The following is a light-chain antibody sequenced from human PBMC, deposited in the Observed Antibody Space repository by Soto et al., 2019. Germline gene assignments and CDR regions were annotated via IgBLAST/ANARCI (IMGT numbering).Light chain of an antibody. CDR3: MQSIQLPLT. V-gene: IGKV2D-29*01. J-gene: IGKJ4*01. CDR1: QSLLHSDGKTY. CDR2: EVS. Sequence: DIVMTQTPLSLSVTPGQPASISCKSSQSLLHSDGKTYLYWYLXKPGQPPQXXIYEVSNRFSGVPDRFSGSGSGTDLTLKISRVEADDVGVYYCMQSIQLPLTFGGGTKVDIK.